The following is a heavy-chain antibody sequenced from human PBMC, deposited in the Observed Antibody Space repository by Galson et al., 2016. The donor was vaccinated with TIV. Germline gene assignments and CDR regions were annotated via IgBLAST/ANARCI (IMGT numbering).Heavy chain of an antibody. CDR2: INPSGGRT. J-gene: IGHJ6*03. D-gene: IGHD3-10*01. CDR1: GYAFTYFY. V-gene: IGHV1-46*01. CDR3: ARGEFHRYYYMDV. Sequence: SVKVSCKASGYAFTYFYIHWVRQAPGQGLEWVGVINPSGGRTSYAQKFQGRVILTRDTSTSTVYMTLSSVRSEDTAVFYCARGEFHRYYYMDVWGKGTTVTVSS.